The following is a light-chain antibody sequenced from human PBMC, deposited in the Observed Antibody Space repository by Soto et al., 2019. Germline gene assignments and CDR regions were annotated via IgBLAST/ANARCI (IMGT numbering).Light chain of an antibody. CDR2: GAS. CDR3: QQYDNLPPWT. V-gene: IGKV3-15*01. J-gene: IGKJ1*01. CDR1: QSVGTY. Sequence: EIVMTQSPATLSVSPGERATLSCKASQSVGTYLAWYQQKPGQAPRLLIYGASTRATGVPARFSGGGSGTEFTLTISSLQSEDVAIYHCQQYDNLPPWTFGQGTKVEIK.